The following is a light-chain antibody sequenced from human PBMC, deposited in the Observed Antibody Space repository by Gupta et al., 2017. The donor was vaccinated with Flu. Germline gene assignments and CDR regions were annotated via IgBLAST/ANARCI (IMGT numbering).Light chain of an antibody. CDR2: DVS. Sequence: QSALTQPASVSGSPGQSITISCTGTTSDVGGYNSVSWYQQRPGTAPNLVIYDVSNRPSGISNRFSGSKSGNTASLTISGLQAEDEADYYCSSYKSGSTLVVVFGGGTKLTVL. J-gene: IGLJ2*01. CDR1: TSDVGGYNS. CDR3: SSYKSGSTLVVV. V-gene: IGLV2-14*01.